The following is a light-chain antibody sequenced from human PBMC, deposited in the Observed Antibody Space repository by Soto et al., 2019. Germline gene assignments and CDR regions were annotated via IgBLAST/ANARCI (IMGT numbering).Light chain of an antibody. J-gene: IGKJ2*01. V-gene: IGKV3-15*01. CDR3: QQYSNWPHT. CDR2: GAS. Sequence: EIVMTQSPATLSVSPGERATLSCRASQSVSSNLAWYQQKPGQAPRLLIYGASTRATGIPARFSGSGSGTEFTLTISSLQSEDFAVYSCQQYSNWPHTFGQGTKLEIK. CDR1: QSVSSN.